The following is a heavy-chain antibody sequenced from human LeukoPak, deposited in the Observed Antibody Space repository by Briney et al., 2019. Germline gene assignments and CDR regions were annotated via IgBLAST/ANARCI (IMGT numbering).Heavy chain of an antibody. V-gene: IGHV3-64*01. CDR1: GFTFSSYA. Sequence: PGGSLRLSCAASGFTFSSYAMHWVRQAPGKGLEYVPAISSNGGSTYYANSVKGRFTISRDNSKNTLYLQMGSLRAEDMAVYYCARDLIVVVGNYYYGMDVWGQGTTVTVSS. D-gene: IGHD3-22*01. CDR2: ISSNGGST. CDR3: ARDLIVVVGNYYYGMDV. J-gene: IGHJ6*02.